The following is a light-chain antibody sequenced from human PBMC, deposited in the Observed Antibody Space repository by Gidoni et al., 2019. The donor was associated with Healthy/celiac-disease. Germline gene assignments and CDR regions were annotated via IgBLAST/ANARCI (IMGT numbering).Light chain of an antibody. CDR3: SSYTSSSTRV. CDR1: SSDVGGYNY. Sequence: QSALTQPASVSGSPGQSLTISCTGTSSDVGGYNYVYWYQQHPGKAPKLMIYEVSKRPSGVSNRFSGSKSGNTASLTISGLQAEDEADYYGSSYTSSSTRVFGGGTKLTVL. J-gene: IGLJ2*01. V-gene: IGLV2-14*01. CDR2: EVS.